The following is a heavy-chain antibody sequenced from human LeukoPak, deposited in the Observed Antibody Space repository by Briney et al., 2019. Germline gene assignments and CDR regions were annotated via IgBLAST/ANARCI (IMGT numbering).Heavy chain of an antibody. CDR3: AKGSYSSGWDS. D-gene: IGHD6-19*01. V-gene: IGHV3-23*01. J-gene: IGHJ4*02. CDR1: EFTISSYA. Sequence: GGSLRLSCAASEFTISSYAISWVRQAPGKGLEWVSGISGSGGSTYYADSVKGRFIISRDNSKNTLYLQMNSLRAEDTAVYYCAKGSYSSGWDSWGQGTLVTVSS. CDR2: ISGSGGST.